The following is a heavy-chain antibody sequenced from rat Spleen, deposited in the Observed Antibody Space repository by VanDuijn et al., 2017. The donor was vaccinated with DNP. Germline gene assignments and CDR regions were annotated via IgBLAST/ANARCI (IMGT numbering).Heavy chain of an antibody. V-gene: IGHV3-1*01. CDR1: VYSITSNY. CDR2: ISYSGST. CDR3: ARWTRYFDY. J-gene: IGHJ2*01. Sequence: EVQLQESGSGLVKPSQSLSLTCSVTVYSITSNYWGWIRKFPGNKMEYIGHISYSGSTNYNPSLKSRISITRDTSKNHFFLHLNSVTTEDTATYYCARWTRYFDYWGQGVMVTVSS. D-gene: IGHD1-7*01.